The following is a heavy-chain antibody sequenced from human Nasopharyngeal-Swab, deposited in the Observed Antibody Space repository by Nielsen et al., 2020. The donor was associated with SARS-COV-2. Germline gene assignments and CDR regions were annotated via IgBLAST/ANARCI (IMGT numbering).Heavy chain of an antibody. Sequence: SETLSLTCTVSGDSVTSNHYFWGWIRQPPGKGLEWIGYIYYSGSTKYNPSLKSRVTISVDTSKNQFSLKLSSVTAADTAVYYCARLSSGYYPFDYWGQGTLVTVSS. D-gene: IGHD6-19*01. CDR1: GDSVTSNHYF. CDR2: IYYSGST. CDR3: ARLSSGYYPFDY. V-gene: IGHV4-61*05. J-gene: IGHJ4*02.